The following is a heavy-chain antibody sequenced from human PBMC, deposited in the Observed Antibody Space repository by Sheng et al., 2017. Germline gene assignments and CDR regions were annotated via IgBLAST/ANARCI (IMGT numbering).Heavy chain of an antibody. V-gene: IGHV1-2*02. CDR2: INPNTGGT. D-gene: IGHD4-17*01. J-gene: IGHJ5*02. CDR3: AIIGDHKWFDP. Sequence: QVQVVQSGAEVKKPGASVKVSCKASGYTFTGYYFHWVRQAPGQGLEWMGWINPNTGGTNYAQKFQGRVTMTRVTSITTVYMELSSLRSDDTAVYYCAIIGDHKWFDPWGQGTLVTVSS. CDR1: GYTFTGYY.